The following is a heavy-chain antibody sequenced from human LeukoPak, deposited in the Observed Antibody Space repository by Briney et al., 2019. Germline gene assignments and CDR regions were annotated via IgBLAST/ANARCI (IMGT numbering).Heavy chain of an antibody. J-gene: IGHJ5*02. CDR2: IYPGDSDT. Sequence: PGESLKISCKGSGYRFTSYWIGWVRQMPGKGLEWMGIIYPGDSDTRYSPSFQGRVTISADKSISTAYLQWSSLKASDTAMYYCARRIMPLPNLGYCSGGSCNPGNWFDPWGQGTLVTVSS. CDR3: ARRIMPLPNLGYCSGGSCNPGNWFDP. D-gene: IGHD2-15*01. CDR1: GYRFTSYW. V-gene: IGHV5-51*01.